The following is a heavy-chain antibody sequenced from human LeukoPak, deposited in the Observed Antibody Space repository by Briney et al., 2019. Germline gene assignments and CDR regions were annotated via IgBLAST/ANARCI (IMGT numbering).Heavy chain of an antibody. D-gene: IGHD5-18*01. Sequence: GGSLRLSCAASGFTFSSYAMSWVRQAPGKGLEWVSAISGSGGSTYYADSVKGRFTISRDNSKNTLYLQMNSLRAEDTAVYYCARDSSVDTAFDYWGQGTLVTVSS. CDR2: ISGSGGST. CDR1: GFTFSSYA. V-gene: IGHV3-23*01. J-gene: IGHJ4*02. CDR3: ARDSSVDTAFDY.